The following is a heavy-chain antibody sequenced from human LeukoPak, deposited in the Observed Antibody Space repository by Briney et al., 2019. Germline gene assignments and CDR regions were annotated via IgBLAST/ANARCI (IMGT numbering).Heavy chain of an antibody. CDR1: GGSISSYY. V-gene: IGHV4-4*09. D-gene: IGHD6-6*01. CDR3: ARLYSSSSGFDY. CDR2: IYTSGST. J-gene: IGHJ4*02. Sequence: SETLSLTCTVSGGSISSYYWSWIRQPPGKGLEWTGYIYTSGSTNYNPSLKSRVTISVDTSKNQFSLKLSSVTAADTAVYYCARLYSSSSGFDYWGQGTLVTVSS.